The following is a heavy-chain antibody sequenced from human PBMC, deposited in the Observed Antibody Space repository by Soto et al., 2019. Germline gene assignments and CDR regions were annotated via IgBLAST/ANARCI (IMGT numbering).Heavy chain of an antibody. CDR3: ARRPRRAVAGTFAACYFDY. D-gene: IGHD6-19*01. Sequence: PSETLSLTCTVSGGSISSSSYYWGWIRQPPGKGLEWIGSIYYSGSTYYNQSLKSRVTIPVDTSKKQFSLKLSSVTAADTAVYYCARRPRRAVAGTFAACYFDYWGQGTLVTVSS. J-gene: IGHJ4*02. CDR1: GGSISSSSYY. CDR2: IYYSGST. V-gene: IGHV4-39*01.